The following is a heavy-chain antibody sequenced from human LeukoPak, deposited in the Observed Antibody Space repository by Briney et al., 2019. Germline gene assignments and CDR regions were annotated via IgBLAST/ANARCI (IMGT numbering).Heavy chain of an antibody. CDR2: ISWNSGSI. V-gene: IGHV3-9*01. D-gene: IGHD6-13*01. CDR1: GFTFDDYA. Sequence: PGGSLRLSCAASGFTFDDYAMHWVRQAPGKGLEWVSGISWNSGSIGYADSVKGRFTISRDNAKNSLYLQMNSLRAEDTAVYYCWYGGDYWGQGTLVTVSS. CDR3: WYGGDY. J-gene: IGHJ4*02.